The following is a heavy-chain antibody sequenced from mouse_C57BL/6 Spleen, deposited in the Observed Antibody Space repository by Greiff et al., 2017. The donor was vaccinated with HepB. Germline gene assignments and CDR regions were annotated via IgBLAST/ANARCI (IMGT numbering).Heavy chain of an antibody. V-gene: IGHV5-16*01. CDR3: ARGPTTVVATKYPGYFDY. J-gene: IGHJ2*01. D-gene: IGHD1-1*01. Sequence: EVHLVESEGGLVQPGSSMKLSCTASGFTFSDYYMAWVRQVPEKGLEWVANINYDGSSTYYLDSLKSRFIISRDNAKNILYLQMSSLKSEDTATYYCARGPTTVVATKYPGYFDYWGQGTTLTVSS. CDR2: INYDGSST. CDR1: GFTFSDYY.